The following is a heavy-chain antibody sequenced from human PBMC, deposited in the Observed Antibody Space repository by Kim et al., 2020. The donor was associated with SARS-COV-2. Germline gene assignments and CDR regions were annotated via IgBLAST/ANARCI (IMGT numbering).Heavy chain of an antibody. CDR1: GFTFSDYY. V-gene: IGHV3-11*06. D-gene: IGHD2-2*01. CDR3: ARVAYCSSTSCYQPYFDY. Sequence: GGSLRLSCAASGFTFSDYYMSWIRQAPGKGLEWVSYISSSSSYTNYADSVKGRFTISRDSAKNSLYLQMNSLRAEDTAVYYCARVAYCSSTSCYQPYFDYWGQGTLVTVSS. J-gene: IGHJ4*02. CDR2: ISSSSSYT.